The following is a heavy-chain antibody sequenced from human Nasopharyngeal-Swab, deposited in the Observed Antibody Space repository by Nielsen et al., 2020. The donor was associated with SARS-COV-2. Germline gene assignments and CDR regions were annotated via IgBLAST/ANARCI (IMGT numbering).Heavy chain of an antibody. CDR3: AKTMVRGDFYYFLDV. V-gene: IGHV3-9*01. CDR1: GFSFDDYT. CDR2: ISWKSGNM. D-gene: IGHD3-10*01. J-gene: IGHJ6*03. Sequence: GGSLGLSCVASGFSFDDYTMHWVRQAPGKGLEWVSGISWKSGNMGYADSVKGRFTISRDNAKNSVYLQMNSLRPEDTALYYCAKTMVRGDFYYFLDVWGKGTTVTVSS.